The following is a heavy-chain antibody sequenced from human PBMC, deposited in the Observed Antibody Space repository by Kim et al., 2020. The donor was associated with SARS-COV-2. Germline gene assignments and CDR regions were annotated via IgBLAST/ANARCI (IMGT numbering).Heavy chain of an antibody. V-gene: IGHV3-30*04. CDR1: GFTFSSFA. CDR2: ISFGGSNK. CDR3: ARDRAVAGMDGLDI. J-gene: IGHJ3*02. D-gene: IGHD6-19*01. Sequence: GGSLRLSCAASGFTFSSFAMHWVRQAPGKGLEWVAIISFGGSNKYYADSVQGRFTISRDNSKNTLYLQMNSLRAEDTAVYYCARDRAVAGMDGLDIWGQGTMVTVSS.